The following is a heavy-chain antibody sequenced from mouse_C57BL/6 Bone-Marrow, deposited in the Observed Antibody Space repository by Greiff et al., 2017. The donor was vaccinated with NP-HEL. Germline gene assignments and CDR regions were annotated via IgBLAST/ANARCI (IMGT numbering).Heavy chain of an antibody. CDR2: ISSGSSTI. J-gene: IGHJ3*01. Sequence: DVKLVESGGGLVKPGGSLKLSCAASGFTFSDYGMHWVRQAPEKGLEWVAYISSGSSTIYYADTVKGRFTISRDNAKNTLFLQMTSLRSEDTAMYYCARRDDYGSSPFAYWGQGTLVTVSA. CDR3: ARRDDYGSSPFAY. CDR1: GFTFSDYG. V-gene: IGHV5-17*01. D-gene: IGHD1-1*01.